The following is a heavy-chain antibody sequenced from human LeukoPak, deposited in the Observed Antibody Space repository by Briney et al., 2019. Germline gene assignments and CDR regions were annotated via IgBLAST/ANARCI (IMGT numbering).Heavy chain of an antibody. CDR1: GGSISSSSYY. J-gene: IGHJ4*02. V-gene: IGHV4-39*07. D-gene: IGHD1-26*01. CDR2: IYYSGST. CDR3: ARVVRVGALDFDY. Sequence: SETLSLTCTVSGGSISSSSYYWGWIRQPPGKGLEWIGSIYYSGSTYYNPSLKSRVTISVDTSKNQFSLKLSSVTAADTAVYYCARVVRVGALDFDYWGQGTLVTVSS.